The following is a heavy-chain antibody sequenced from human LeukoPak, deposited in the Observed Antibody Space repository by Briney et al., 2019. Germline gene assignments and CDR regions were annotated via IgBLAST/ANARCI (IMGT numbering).Heavy chain of an antibody. D-gene: IGHD2-15*01. Sequence: GGSLRLSCAAFGFTFSSSAMSWVRQAPGKGLEWVSAISNNGGYTYYADSVQGRFTISRDNSKSTLCLQMNSLRAEDTAVYYCAKQLGYCSDGSCYFPYWGQGTLVTVSS. J-gene: IGHJ4*02. CDR3: AKQLGYCSDGSCYFPY. V-gene: IGHV3-23*01. CDR1: GFTFSSSA. CDR2: ISNNGGYT.